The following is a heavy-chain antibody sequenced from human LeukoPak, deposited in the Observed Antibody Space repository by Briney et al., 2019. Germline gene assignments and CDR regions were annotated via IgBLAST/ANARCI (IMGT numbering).Heavy chain of an antibody. D-gene: IGHD5-18*01. Sequence: GGSLRLSCAASGFTFNNYWMSWVRQAPGKGLEWVANIKRDGSEKYYVDSVKGRFTISRDNAKNSLYLQMNSLRAEDTAVYYCAEGIQVGHWGQGTLVTVSS. CDR2: IKRDGSEK. CDR1: GFTFNNYW. J-gene: IGHJ5*02. CDR3: AEGIQVGH. V-gene: IGHV3-7*01.